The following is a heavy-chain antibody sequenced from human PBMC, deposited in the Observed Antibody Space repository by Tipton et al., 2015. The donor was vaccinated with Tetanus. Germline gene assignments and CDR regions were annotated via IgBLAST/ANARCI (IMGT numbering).Heavy chain of an antibody. J-gene: IGHJ2*01. V-gene: IGHV4-59*12. CDR3: AIFNWGFEWYLDP. D-gene: IGHD7-27*01. CDR2: NYYSGSA. CDR1: GGSLSGYY. Sequence: TLSLTCTVSGGSLSGYYWNWIRQSPGKGLEWIGYNYYSGSAIYNPSLKSRVTISLDTSKNQFSLKLSSVMAADTALYYCAIFNWGFEWYLDPWSRGTLVTVSS.